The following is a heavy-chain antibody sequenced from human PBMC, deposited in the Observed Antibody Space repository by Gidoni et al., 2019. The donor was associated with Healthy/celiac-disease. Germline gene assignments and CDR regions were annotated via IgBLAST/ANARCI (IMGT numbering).Heavy chain of an antibody. CDR1: GFSLSNARMG. CDR2: IFSNDEK. CDR3: ARTGYATRDFDY. V-gene: IGHV2-26*01. Sequence: QVTLKESGPVLVKPTETLTLTCTVSGFSLSNARMGVSWIRQPPGKALEWLAHIFSNDEKSYSTSLKSRLTISKDTSKSQVVLTMTNMDPVDTATYYCARTGYATRDFDYWGQGTLVTVSS. J-gene: IGHJ4*02. D-gene: IGHD3-16*01.